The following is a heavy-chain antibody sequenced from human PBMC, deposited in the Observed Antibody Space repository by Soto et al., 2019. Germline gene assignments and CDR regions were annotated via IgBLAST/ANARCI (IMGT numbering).Heavy chain of an antibody. V-gene: IGHV4-34*01. CDR2: MSHSGGT. D-gene: IGHD1-1*01. CDR3: ARVERGTATTVVDAFDI. CDR1: GGSVSSGSYY. Sequence: QVQLQQWGAGLLKPSETLSLTCAVYGGSVSSGSYYWSWIRQPPGKGLEWIGGMSHSGGTHFNPSLKRRVTISVDTSKNQFSLKMSFVTAADTALYYCARVERGTATTVVDAFDIWGPGTMVTVSS. J-gene: IGHJ3*02.